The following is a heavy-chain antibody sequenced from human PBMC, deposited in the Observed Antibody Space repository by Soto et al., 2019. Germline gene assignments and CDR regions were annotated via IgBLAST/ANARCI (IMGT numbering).Heavy chain of an antibody. CDR3: ARXPSGSGYLDY. CDR1: XXXXSDXY. V-gene: IGHV3-11*01. CDR2: ISSSGSTI. J-gene: IGHJ4*02. Sequence: QVQLVESGGGLVQPGGSLRLXXXXXXXXXSDXYXSXXRXXPGXGLEWVSYISSSGSTIYYADSVKGRFTISRDNAKNSLYLQMNSLRAEDTAVYYCARXPSGSGYLDYWGQGTLVTVSS. D-gene: IGHD6-19*01.